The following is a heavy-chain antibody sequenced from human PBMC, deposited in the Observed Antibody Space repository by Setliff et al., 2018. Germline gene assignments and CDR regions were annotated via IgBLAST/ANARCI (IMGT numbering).Heavy chain of an antibody. D-gene: IGHD3-3*01. Sequence: SETLSLTCIVSGVSVSRHYWSWIRQPPGKTLEWIGYIYTGGSTTYNPSLKSRVTLSLDTSKNQFSLKLSSVTAADTAAYYCASHPRVTIFGVVAFDYWGQGILVTVSS. J-gene: IGHJ4*02. CDR2: IYTGGST. V-gene: IGHV4-4*08. CDR1: GVSVSRHY. CDR3: ASHPRVTIFGVVAFDY.